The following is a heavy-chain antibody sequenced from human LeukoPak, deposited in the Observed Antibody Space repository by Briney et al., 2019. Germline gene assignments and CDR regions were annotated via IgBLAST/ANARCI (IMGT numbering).Heavy chain of an antibody. CDR1: GGSISSYY. J-gene: IGHJ5*02. CDR2: IYTSWST. V-gene: IGHV4-4*07. CDR3: ARVWLNYYDSSGYFMRFDP. Sequence: SETLSLTCTVSGGSISSYYWSWIRQPAGKELECIGRIYTSWSTNYNPSLKSRVTMSVDTSKNQFSLKLSSVTAADTAVYYCARVWLNYYDSSGYFMRFDPWGQGTLVTVSS. D-gene: IGHD3-22*01.